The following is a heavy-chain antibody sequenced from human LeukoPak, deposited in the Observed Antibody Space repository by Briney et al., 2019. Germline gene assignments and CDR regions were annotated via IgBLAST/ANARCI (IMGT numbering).Heavy chain of an antibody. CDR2: IIPIFGTA. V-gene: IGHV1-69*05. CDR1: GGTFSSYA. Sequence: GSSVKVSCKASGGTFSSYAISWVRQDPGQGLEWMGGIIPIFGTANYAQKFQGRVTITTDESTSTAYMELSSLRSEDTAVYYCARGSGSYSRDSALFDYWGQGTLVTVSS. D-gene: IGHD1-26*01. CDR3: ARGSGSYSRDSALFDY. J-gene: IGHJ4*02.